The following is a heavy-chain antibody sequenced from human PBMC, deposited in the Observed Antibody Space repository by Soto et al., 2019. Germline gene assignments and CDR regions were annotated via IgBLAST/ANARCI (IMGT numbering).Heavy chain of an antibody. J-gene: IGHJ6*03. CDR3: AKFRGPSYSYYYMDV. CDR2: ISGSGRTT. V-gene: IGHV3-23*01. Sequence: EVQLLESVGGLVQPGGSLRLSCAASGFTFGTYAMKWLRQAPGRGLECVSFISGSGRTTYYADSVKGRFTVSRDNSKNTMYLQMNSLRAEDTALYYCAKFRGPSYSYYYMDVWGKGPRSPSP. CDR1: GFTFGTYA. D-gene: IGHD3-16*01.